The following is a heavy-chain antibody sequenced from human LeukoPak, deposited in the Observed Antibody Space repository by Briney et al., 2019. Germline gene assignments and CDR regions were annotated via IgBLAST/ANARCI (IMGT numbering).Heavy chain of an antibody. V-gene: IGHV1-2*02. CDR3: ASDPSHHSGLFDY. J-gene: IGHJ4*02. CDR1: GYTFTGYY. CDR2: INPNSGGT. Sequence: ASVKVSCKASGYTFTGYYMHWVRQAPGQGLEWMGGINPNSGGTNYAQKFQGRFTMTRDTSISTAYMELSRLRSDDTAVYYCASDPSHHSGLFDYWGQGTLVTVSS. D-gene: IGHD6-25*01.